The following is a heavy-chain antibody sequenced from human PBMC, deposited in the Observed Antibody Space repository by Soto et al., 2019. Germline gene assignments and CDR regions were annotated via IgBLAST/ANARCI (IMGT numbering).Heavy chain of an antibody. V-gene: IGHV3-74*01. J-gene: IGHJ6*03. CDR2: INNDGSGT. Sequence: EVYLVESGGGLVQPGGSLRLSCAASGFTFRSYWMHWVRQAPGKGLVWVSRINNDGSGTTYADSVKGRFTISRDNAENTVYLQMNSLRVDDTAVYYCARDLGPFDHVKYYYYYYMDVWGKGTTVTVSS. CDR1: GFTFRSYW. CDR3: ARDLGPFDHVKYYYYYYMDV. D-gene: IGHD3-9*01.